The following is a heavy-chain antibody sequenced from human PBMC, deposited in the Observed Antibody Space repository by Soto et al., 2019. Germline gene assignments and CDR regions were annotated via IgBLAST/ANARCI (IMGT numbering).Heavy chain of an antibody. CDR1: GFTFSSYG. Sequence: PGGSLRLSCAASGFTFSSYGMHWVRQAPGKGLEWVAVIWYDGSNKYYADSVKGRFTISRDNSKNTLYLQMNSLRAEDTAVYYCARDWNFGYSSPDYWGQGTLVTVSS. CDR2: IWYDGSNK. D-gene: IGHD6-13*01. CDR3: ARDWNFGYSSPDY. J-gene: IGHJ4*02. V-gene: IGHV3-33*01.